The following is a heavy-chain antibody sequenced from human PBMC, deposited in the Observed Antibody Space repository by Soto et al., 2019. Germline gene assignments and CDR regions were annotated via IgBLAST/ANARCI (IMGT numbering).Heavy chain of an antibody. CDR3: ARQGATAATLHLIWFEP. CDR2: IYPDNSDT. CDR1: GYSFAGYW. J-gene: IGHJ5*02. Sequence: GESLKISCKGSGYSFAGYWIAWVRQMPGKGLEWMGIIYPDNSDTRYSRSFQGQVTISADKSIRTAYLQWSSLKASDTAVYYCARQGATAATLHLIWFEPWGQGTLVTVSS. D-gene: IGHD6-13*01. V-gene: IGHV5-51*01.